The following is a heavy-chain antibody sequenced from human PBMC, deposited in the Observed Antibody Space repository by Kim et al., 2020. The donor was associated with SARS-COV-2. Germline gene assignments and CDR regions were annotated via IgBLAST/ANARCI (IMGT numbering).Heavy chain of an antibody. J-gene: IGHJ3*02. D-gene: IGHD3-3*01. CDR2: IYYSGST. Sequence: SETLSLTCTVSGGSISSGGYYWSWIRQHPGKGLEWIGYIYYSGSTYYNPSLKSRVTISVDTSKNQFSLKLSSVTAADTAVYYCARAGELRFLEWLLDPFDIWGQGTMVTVSS. CDR3: ARAGELRFLEWLLDPFDI. CDR1: GGSISSGGYY. V-gene: IGHV4-31*03.